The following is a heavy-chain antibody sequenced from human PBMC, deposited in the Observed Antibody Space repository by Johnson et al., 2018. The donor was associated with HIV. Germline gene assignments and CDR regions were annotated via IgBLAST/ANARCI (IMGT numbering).Heavy chain of an antibody. V-gene: IGHV3-9*01. CDR3: TTDAGDAATRHNVFDI. CDR2: ISWNSGSI. D-gene: IGHD7-27*01. J-gene: IGHJ3*02. Sequence: VQLVESGGGVVQPGGSLRLSCAASGFKFTNYGMHWVRQAPGKGLEWVSGISWNSGSIGYADSVKGRFHISRDNSKNTVYLQMNSLNIEDTAVYYCTTDAGDAATRHNVFDIWGQGTMVTVSS. CDR1: GFKFTNYG.